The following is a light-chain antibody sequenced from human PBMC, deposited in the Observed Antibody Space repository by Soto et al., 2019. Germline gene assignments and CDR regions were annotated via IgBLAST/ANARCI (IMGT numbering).Light chain of an antibody. V-gene: IGLV2-14*01. Sequence: QSALTQPASVSGSPGQSITISCTGTSSDVGGYIYVSWYQQHPGKAPKLMIYEVSNRPSGVSNRFSGSKSGNTASLTISGLQAEDEADYYCQSYDSNLSEGVFGGGTKLTVL. CDR2: EVS. J-gene: IGLJ2*01. CDR3: QSYDSNLSEGV. CDR1: SSDVGGYIY.